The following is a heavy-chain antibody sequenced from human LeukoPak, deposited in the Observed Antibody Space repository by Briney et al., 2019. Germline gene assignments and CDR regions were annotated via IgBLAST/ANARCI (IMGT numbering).Heavy chain of an antibody. CDR2: ISSSSSYI. CDR1: GFTFSSYS. V-gene: IGHV3-21*01. CDR3: ARDNGPLYDNSGYYTGLECDS. J-gene: IGHJ4*02. D-gene: IGHD3-22*01. Sequence: PGGSLRLSCAASGFTFSSYSMNWVRQAPGKGLEWVSSISSSSSYIYYADSVKGRFTISRDNSKNTLYLQMNSLRAEDTAVYYCARDNGPLYDNSGYYTGLECDSWGQGTLVTVSS.